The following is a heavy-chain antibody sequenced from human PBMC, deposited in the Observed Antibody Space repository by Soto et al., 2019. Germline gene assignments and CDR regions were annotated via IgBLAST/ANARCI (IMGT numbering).Heavy chain of an antibody. V-gene: IGHV3-11*03. J-gene: IGHJ4*01. CDR3: AKDRRITMVRGVLRAFDS. D-gene: IGHD3-10*01. Sequence: GGSLRLSCAASGFTFSDYYMSWIRQAPGKGLEWVSYIRTSSTYTNYADSVKGRFTISRDNAKNSLYLQMNSLRAEDTAVYYCAKDRRITMVRGVLRAFDSWGQGNLVTVSS. CDR1: GFTFSDYY. CDR2: IRTSSTYT.